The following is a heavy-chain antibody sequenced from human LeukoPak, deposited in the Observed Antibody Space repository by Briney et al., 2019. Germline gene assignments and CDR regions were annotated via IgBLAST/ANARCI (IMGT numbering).Heavy chain of an antibody. Sequence: ASVKVSCKVSGYTLTELSMHWVRQAPGKGLEWMGGFDPEDGETIYAQKFQGRVTMTEDTSTDTAYMELSSLRSEDTAVYYCATGGRGWYYFDHWGQGTLVTVSS. CDR1: GYTLTELS. D-gene: IGHD6-19*01. V-gene: IGHV1-24*01. J-gene: IGHJ4*02. CDR3: ATGGRGWYYFDH. CDR2: FDPEDGET.